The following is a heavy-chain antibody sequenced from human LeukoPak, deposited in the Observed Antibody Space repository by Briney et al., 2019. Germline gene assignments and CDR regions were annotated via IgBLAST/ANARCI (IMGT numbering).Heavy chain of an antibody. D-gene: IGHD6-13*01. J-gene: IGHJ4*02. Sequence: SETLSLTCTVSGGSISSYYWSWIRQPAGKGLEWIGRIYSTGSTNYNPSLKSRVTMSIDTSKNQFSLRLRSVTAADTAVYYCAWQIASAGTAGFDFWGQGALVTVSS. CDR1: GGSISSYY. V-gene: IGHV4-4*07. CDR2: IYSTGST. CDR3: AWQIASAGTAGFDF.